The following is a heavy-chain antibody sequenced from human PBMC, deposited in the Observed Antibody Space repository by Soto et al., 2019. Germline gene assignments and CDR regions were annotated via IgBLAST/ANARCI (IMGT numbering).Heavy chain of an antibody. CDR1: GYTFTSFG. Sequence: ASVKVSCKASGYTFTSFGIGWVRQAPGHGLEWMGWISAYSGDTNYAQKFQGRVTMTTDTSTSTAYMELRSLRSDATAVYYCGRGTKVGFPFDHWGKGTLVTVSS. J-gene: IGHJ4*02. CDR3: GRGTKVGFPFDH. CDR2: ISAYSGDT. V-gene: IGHV1-18*01. D-gene: IGHD2-8*01.